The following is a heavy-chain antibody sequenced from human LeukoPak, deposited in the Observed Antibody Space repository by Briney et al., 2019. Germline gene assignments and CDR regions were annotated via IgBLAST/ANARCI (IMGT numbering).Heavy chain of an antibody. Sequence: PGGSLRLSCEASGFSFTNTWMSWVRQAPGKGLEWVGRVKSKADDGTTDYAAPVQGRFTISRDDSKNTLSLQMNSLKTEDTAVYYCATEGGSGSYYGDYAFDMWGQGTMVTVSS. CDR2: VKSKADDGTT. J-gene: IGHJ3*02. CDR3: ATEGGSGSYYGDYAFDM. CDR1: GFSFTNTW. D-gene: IGHD3-10*01. V-gene: IGHV3-15*01.